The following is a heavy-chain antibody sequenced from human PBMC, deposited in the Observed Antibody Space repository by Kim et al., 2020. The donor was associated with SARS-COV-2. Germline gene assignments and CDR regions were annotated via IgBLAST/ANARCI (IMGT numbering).Heavy chain of an antibody. D-gene: IGHD6-19*01. V-gene: IGHV4-59*01. Sequence: SETLSLTCTVSGGSISSYYWSWIRQPPGKGLEWIGYIYYSGSTNYNPSLKSRVTISVDTSKNQFSLKLSSVTAADTAVYYCARGDSSGWYLGWFDPWGQG. CDR1: GGSISSYY. CDR3: ARGDSSGWYLGWFDP. J-gene: IGHJ5*02. CDR2: IYYSGST.